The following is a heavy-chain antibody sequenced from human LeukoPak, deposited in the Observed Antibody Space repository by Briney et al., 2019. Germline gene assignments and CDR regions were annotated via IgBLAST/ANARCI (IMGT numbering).Heavy chain of an antibody. CDR2: INPNSGGT. CDR1: GYTFTGYY. V-gene: IGHV1-2*02. J-gene: IGHJ4*02. D-gene: IGHD3-3*01. Sequence: ASVKVSCKASGYTFTGYYMHWVRQAPGQGLEWMGWINPNSGGTNYAQKFQGRVTMTRDTPISTAYMELSRLRSDDTAVYYCARGLRFLEWSPFDYWGQGTLVTVSS. CDR3: ARGLRFLEWSPFDY.